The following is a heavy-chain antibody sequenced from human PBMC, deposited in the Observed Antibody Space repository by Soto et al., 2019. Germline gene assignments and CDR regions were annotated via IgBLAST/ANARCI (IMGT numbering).Heavy chain of an antibody. J-gene: IGHJ4*02. CDR3: ARYRREAVAGYTLDN. D-gene: IGHD6-13*01. CDR1: GGSISSNY. V-gene: IGHV4-59*01. CDR2: VYNSGST. Sequence: PSETLSLTCTASGGSISSNYWTWIRQPPGKGLEWIGYVYNSGSTNYNPSLKSRVTISEDTSKSQFSLKVNSMTAADTAVYYCARYRREAVAGYTLDNWGQGILVTVSS.